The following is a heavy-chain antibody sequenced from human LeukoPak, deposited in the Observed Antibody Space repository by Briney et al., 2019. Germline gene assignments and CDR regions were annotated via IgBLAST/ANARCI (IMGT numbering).Heavy chain of an antibody. CDR3: ATGYSSTWYYSDY. J-gene: IGHJ4*02. Sequence: SETLSLSCTVSGDSISGYYWSWIRQPPGKGLEWIGYIYHSGSTNYNPSLKSRVTISADTSKDQFSLKLASVTAADTAVYYCATGYSSTWYYSDYSGPGTLVTVSS. CDR2: IYHSGST. V-gene: IGHV4-59*01. CDR1: GDSISGYY. D-gene: IGHD6-13*01.